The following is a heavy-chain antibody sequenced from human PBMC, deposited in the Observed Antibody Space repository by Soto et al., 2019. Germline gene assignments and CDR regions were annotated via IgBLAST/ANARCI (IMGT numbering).Heavy chain of an antibody. D-gene: IGHD2-21*02. CDR2: IHYSGIT. Sequence: SQNLSLTCTVSGGSIGSYSWSWIRLPPAKGLDWIGYIHYSGITHYNPSLKSRVTISVDTSKNQYYLNLSYVTAADTAVYYCARIPDGAGAGDCSDYWGQGTLVTVCS. V-gene: IGHV4-59*01. J-gene: IGHJ4*02. CDR1: GGSIGSYS. CDR3: ARIPDGAGAGDCSDY.